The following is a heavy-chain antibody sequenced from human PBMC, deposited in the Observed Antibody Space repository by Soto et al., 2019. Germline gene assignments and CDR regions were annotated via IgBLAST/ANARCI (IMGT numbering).Heavy chain of an antibody. V-gene: IGHV4-39*01. CDR3: ARPDIAAAPYYFDY. CDR2: IYYSGST. D-gene: IGHD6-13*01. Sequence: PSETLSLTCTVSGGSISSSSYYWGWIRQPPGKGLEWIGSIYYSGSTYYNPSLKSRVTISVDTSKNQFSLKLSSVTAADTAVYYCARPDIAAAPYYFDYWGQGTLVTVSS. CDR1: GGSISSSSYY. J-gene: IGHJ4*02.